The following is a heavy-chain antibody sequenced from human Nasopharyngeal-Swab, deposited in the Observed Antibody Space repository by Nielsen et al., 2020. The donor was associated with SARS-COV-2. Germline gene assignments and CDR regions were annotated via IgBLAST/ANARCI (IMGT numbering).Heavy chain of an antibody. CDR1: GFTYKYG. D-gene: IGHD3-10*01. V-gene: IGHV3-33*01. CDR2: IWYDGSKK. CDR3: VSAGSIGY. Sequence: GESLKISCVASGFTYKYGMNWVRQAPGKGLEWVSVIWYDGSKKFYAESVKGRFSISRDESKNTVYLQMSSLRVEDTAVYYCVSAGSIGYWGPGTLVTVSS. J-gene: IGHJ4*02.